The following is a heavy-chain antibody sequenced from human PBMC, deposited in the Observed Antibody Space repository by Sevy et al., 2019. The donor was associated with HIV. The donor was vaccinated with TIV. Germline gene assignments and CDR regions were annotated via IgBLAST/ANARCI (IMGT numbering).Heavy chain of an antibody. V-gene: IGHV3-23*01. J-gene: IGHJ2*01. CDR2: ISGSGGST. D-gene: IGHD4-17*01. CDR1: GFTFSSYA. CDR3: ANAHYGDYMFWYFDF. Sequence: GGSLRLSCAASGFTFSSYAMSWVRQAPGKGLEWVSAISGSGGSTYYADSVKGRFTISRDNSKNTLYLQMNSLRAEDTAVYYGANAHYGDYMFWYFDFWGRGTLVTVSS.